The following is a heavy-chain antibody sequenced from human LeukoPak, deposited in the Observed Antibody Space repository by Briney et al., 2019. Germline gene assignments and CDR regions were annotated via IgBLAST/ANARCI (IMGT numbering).Heavy chain of an antibody. CDR3: ARTSYCDSSGYWYDY. CDR2: ISAYNGNT. Sequence: ASVKVSCKASGYTFTSYGISWVRQAPGQGLEWMGWISAYNGNTNYAQKLQGRVTMTTDTSTSTAYMELRSLRSDDTAVYYCARTSYCDSSGYWYDYWGQGTLVTVSS. CDR1: GYTFTSYG. J-gene: IGHJ4*02. V-gene: IGHV1-18*01. D-gene: IGHD3-22*01.